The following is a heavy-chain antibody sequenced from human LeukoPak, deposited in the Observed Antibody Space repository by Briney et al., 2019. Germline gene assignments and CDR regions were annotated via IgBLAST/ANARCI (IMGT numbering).Heavy chain of an antibody. V-gene: IGHV4-34*01. CDR1: GGSFSGYY. D-gene: IGHD6-19*01. Sequence: SETLSLTCAVYGGSFSGYYWSWIRQPPGKGLECIGEINHSGSTNYNPSLKSRVTISVDTSKNQFSLKLSSVTAADTAVYYCASRANGYSSGWTRHWGQGTTATVSS. CDR2: INHSGST. J-gene: IGHJ3*01. CDR3: ASRANGYSSGWTRH.